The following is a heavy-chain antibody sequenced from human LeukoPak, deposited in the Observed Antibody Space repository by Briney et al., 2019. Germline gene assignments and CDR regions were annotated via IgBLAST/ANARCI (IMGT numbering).Heavy chain of an antibody. CDR2: IGTAGDT. CDR3: ARGRGEVGGGNSDAFDI. J-gene: IGHJ3*02. V-gene: IGHV3-13*04. CDR1: GFTFSSYD. Sequence: GGSLRLSCAASGFTFSSYDMHWVRQATGKGLEWVSAIGTAGDTYYPGSVKGRFTISRENAKNSLYLQMNSLRAGDTAVYYCARGRGEVGGGNSDAFDIWGQRTKVNVSS. D-gene: IGHD4-23*01.